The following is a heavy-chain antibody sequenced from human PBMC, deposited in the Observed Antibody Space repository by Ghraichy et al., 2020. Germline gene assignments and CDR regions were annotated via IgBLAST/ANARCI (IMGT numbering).Heavy chain of an antibody. V-gene: IGHV3-7*01. CDR2: IKQDGSEK. J-gene: IGHJ4*02. CDR3: ARGPYYYDSRFGLYYFDY. CDR1: GFTFSSYW. D-gene: IGHD3-22*01. Sequence: GGSLRLSCAASGFTFSSYWMSWVRQAPGKGLEWVANIKQDGSEKYYVDSVKGRFTISRDNAKNSLYLQMNSLRAEDTAVYYCARGPYYYDSRFGLYYFDYWGQGTLVTVSS.